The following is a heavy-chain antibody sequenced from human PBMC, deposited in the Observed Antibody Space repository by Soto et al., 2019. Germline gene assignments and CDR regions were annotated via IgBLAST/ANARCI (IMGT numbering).Heavy chain of an antibody. CDR1: GGSITHDNW. J-gene: IGHJ3*01. CDR2: ISHDGTT. D-gene: IGHD2-21*02. CDR3: AKDHTAADAFDV. V-gene: IGHV4-4*02. Sequence: QVQLQESGPGLVKPSETLSLTCAVSGGSITHDNWWNWARQPPGKGLEWIGEISHDGTTNYNPSLKSRVTISVDMSKNQLSLKLTSVTAADTAVYYCAKDHTAADAFDVWGQGIMVTVSS.